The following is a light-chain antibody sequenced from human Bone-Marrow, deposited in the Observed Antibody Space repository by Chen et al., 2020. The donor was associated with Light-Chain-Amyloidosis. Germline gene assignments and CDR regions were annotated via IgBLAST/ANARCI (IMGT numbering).Light chain of an antibody. CDR3: QSADSSGTYEVI. CDR1: DLPTKY. Sequence: SSELPQPPSVSVSPGQTARITCSGDDLPTKYAYWYQKKPGQAPVLVIHRDTERPSGISERFSGSSSGTTATLTISGVQAEDEADYHCQSADSSGTYEVIFGGGTKLTVL. CDR2: RDT. V-gene: IGLV3-25*03. J-gene: IGLJ2*01.